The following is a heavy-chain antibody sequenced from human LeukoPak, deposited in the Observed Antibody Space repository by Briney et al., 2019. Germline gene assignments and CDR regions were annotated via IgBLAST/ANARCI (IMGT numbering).Heavy chain of an antibody. Sequence: GGSLRLSCAASGFTFSSYGMHWVRQAPGKGLEWVAIISYDGSNKYYADSVKGRFTISRDNSKNTLYLQMNSLRAEDTAVYYCAKDGLLPYYYDSSGYYYTPYYFDYWGQGTLVTVSS. CDR2: ISYDGSNK. CDR1: GFTFSSYG. CDR3: AKDGLLPYYYDSSGYYYTPYYFDY. J-gene: IGHJ4*02. V-gene: IGHV3-30*18. D-gene: IGHD3-22*01.